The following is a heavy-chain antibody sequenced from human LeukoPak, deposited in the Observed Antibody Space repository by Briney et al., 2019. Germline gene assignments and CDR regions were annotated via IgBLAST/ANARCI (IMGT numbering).Heavy chain of an antibody. V-gene: IGHV1-8*01. CDR2: MNPKTGRT. CDR3: ARLSQTPDYYSNGGYYYLGY. CDR1: RYTFTSYD. D-gene: IGHD3-22*01. Sequence: GASVKVSCKTPRYTFTSYDINWVREAAGQGLEWMGWMNPKTGRTGFAQKFQGRLTMTRDTSISTAYMELSSLRSEDTAVYYCARLSQTPDYYSNGGYYYLGYWGQGTPVTVSS. J-gene: IGHJ4*02.